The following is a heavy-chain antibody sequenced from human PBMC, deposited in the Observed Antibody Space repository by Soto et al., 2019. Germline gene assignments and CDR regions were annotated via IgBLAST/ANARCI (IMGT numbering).Heavy chain of an antibody. Sequence: GGSLRLSCAASGFTFSSYAMSWVRQAPGKGLEWVSAISGSGGSTYYADSVKGRFTISRDNSKNTLYLQMNSLRAEDTAVYYCAKDRLRYFDWLSHGMCAFDIWGQGTMVTVSS. D-gene: IGHD3-9*01. V-gene: IGHV3-23*01. J-gene: IGHJ3*02. CDR2: ISGSGGST. CDR1: GFTFSSYA. CDR3: AKDRLRYFDWLSHGMCAFDI.